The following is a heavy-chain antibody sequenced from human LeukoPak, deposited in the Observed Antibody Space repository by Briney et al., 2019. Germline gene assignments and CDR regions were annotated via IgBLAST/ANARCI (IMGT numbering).Heavy chain of an antibody. CDR1: GFTFSSYS. CDR3: ARDSGDHAFDI. Sequence: GGSLRLSCAASGFTFSSYSMNWVRQAPGKGLEWVSSISSSSSYIYYADSVKGRFTISRDNAKNSLYLQMNSLRAEDTAVYYCARDSGDHAFDIWGQGTMVTVSS. J-gene: IGHJ3*02. D-gene: IGHD3-10*01. CDR2: ISSSSSYI. V-gene: IGHV3-21*01.